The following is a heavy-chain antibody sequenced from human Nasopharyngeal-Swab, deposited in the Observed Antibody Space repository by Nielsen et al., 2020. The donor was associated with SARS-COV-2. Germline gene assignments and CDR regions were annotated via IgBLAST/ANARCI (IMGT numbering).Heavy chain of an antibody. V-gene: IGHV4-39*07. D-gene: IGHD5-18*01. CDR3: ARANVDTAMAFDY. CDR2: INHSGST. Sequence: SETLSLTCTVSGGSTSSSIYYWGWIRQPPGKGLEWIGEINHSGSTNYTPSLKSRVTISVDTSKNQFSLKLSSVTAADTAVYYCARANVDTAMAFDYWGQGTLVTVSS. CDR1: GGSTSSSIYY. J-gene: IGHJ4*02.